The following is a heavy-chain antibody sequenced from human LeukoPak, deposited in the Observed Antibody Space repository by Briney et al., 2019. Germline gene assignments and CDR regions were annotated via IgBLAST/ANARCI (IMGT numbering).Heavy chain of an antibody. CDR2: ISGSGGST. CDR3: AKCASSTNCYLGFEY. J-gene: IGHJ4*02. D-gene: IGHD2-2*01. V-gene: IGHV3-23*01. CDR1: GFTFSSYA. Sequence: GGSLRLSCAASGFTFSSYAMRWVRQAPGKGLEWVSGISGSGGSTYYADSVKGRFTISRDNSKNTLYLEMNSLRVEDTAVYYCAKCASSTNCYLGFEYWGQGTLVTVSS.